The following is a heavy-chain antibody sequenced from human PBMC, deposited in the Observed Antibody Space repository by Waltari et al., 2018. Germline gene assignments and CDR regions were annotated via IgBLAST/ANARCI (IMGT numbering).Heavy chain of an antibody. V-gene: IGHV3-23*04. CDR3: AKGRIAAAGACLSY. CDR1: GFPFSSDA. CDR2: ISGSGGST. Sequence: EVQLVESGGGLIQPGGSLRLSCAASGFPFSSDAMSWVRPAPGKGLEWVSAISGSGGSTYYADSVKGRFTISRDNSKNTLYLQMNSLRAEDTAVYYCAKGRIAAAGACLSYWGQGTLVTVSS. J-gene: IGHJ4*02. D-gene: IGHD6-13*01.